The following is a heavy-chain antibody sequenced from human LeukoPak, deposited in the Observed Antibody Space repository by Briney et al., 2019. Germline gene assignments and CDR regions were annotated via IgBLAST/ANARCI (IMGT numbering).Heavy chain of an antibody. CDR2: INWSGRST. D-gene: IGHD2-2*01. V-gene: IGHV3-20*04. Sequence: GGSLRLSCAASGFAFDEHGMSWVRQVPGKGLEWVSGINWSGRSTGYADPLRGRFTISRDNAKNSLYLQMDSLRAEDTALYYCARAPITSPFYFDYWGQGTLVTVSS. CDR3: ARAPITSPFYFDY. J-gene: IGHJ4*02. CDR1: GFAFDEHG.